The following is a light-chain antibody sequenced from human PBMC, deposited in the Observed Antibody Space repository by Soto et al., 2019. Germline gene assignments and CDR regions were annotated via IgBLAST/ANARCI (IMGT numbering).Light chain of an antibody. Sequence: DIQMTQTPSTLSASVGDRVTITCRASQSVSGWLAWYQQKPGKAPNLLIYDASALKRGVPSRFSGSGSGTEFTLTIYSLQPDDFATYYCQQYDSYSGTFGQGTKVEVK. J-gene: IGKJ1*01. CDR2: DAS. CDR3: QQYDSYSGT. V-gene: IGKV1-5*01. CDR1: QSVSGW.